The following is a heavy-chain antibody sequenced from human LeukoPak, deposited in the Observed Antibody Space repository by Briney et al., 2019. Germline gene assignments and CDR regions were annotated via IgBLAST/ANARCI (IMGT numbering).Heavy chain of an antibody. D-gene: IGHD6-6*01. Sequence: GGSLRLSCAASGFTFSSYAMSWVRQAPGKGLEWVSAISGSGGSTYYADSVKGRFTISRDNSKSTLYLQVNSLRAEDTAVYFCAKELSGSYGLHWFDPWGQGTLVTVSS. J-gene: IGHJ5*02. V-gene: IGHV3-23*01. CDR2: ISGSGGST. CDR3: AKELSGSYGLHWFDP. CDR1: GFTFSSYA.